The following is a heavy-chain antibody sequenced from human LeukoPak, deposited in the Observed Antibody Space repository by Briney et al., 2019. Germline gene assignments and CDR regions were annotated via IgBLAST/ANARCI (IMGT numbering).Heavy chain of an antibody. V-gene: IGHV3-23*01. CDR3: AKDGRYCSSTSCYYYYYMDV. CDR2: ISGSGGST. J-gene: IGHJ6*03. Sequence: GGSPRLSCAASGFTFSSYAMSWVRQAPGKGLEWVSAISGSGGSTYYADSVKGRFTISRDNSKNALYLQMNSLRAEDTAVYYCAKDGRYCSSTSCYYYYYMDVWGKGTTVTVSS. D-gene: IGHD2-2*01. CDR1: GFTFSSYA.